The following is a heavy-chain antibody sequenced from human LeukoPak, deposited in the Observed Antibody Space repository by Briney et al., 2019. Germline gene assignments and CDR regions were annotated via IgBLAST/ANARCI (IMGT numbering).Heavy chain of an antibody. Sequence: SVKVSCKASGGTSSSYAISWVRQAPGQGLEWMGGIIPIFGTANYAQKFQGRVTITTDESTSTAYMELSSLRSEDTAVYYCARRISGAFDIWGQGTMVTVSS. CDR1: GGTSSSYA. J-gene: IGHJ3*02. CDR2: IIPIFGTA. D-gene: IGHD2/OR15-2a*01. CDR3: ARRISGAFDI. V-gene: IGHV1-69*05.